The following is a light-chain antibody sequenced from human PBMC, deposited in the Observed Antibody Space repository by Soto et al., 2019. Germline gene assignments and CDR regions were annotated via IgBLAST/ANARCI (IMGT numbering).Light chain of an antibody. J-gene: IGKJ1*01. CDR1: QSLLQSNGYNY. CDR3: MQAQQTPPT. Sequence: DIVMTQSPLSLPVTPGEPASISCNSSQSLLQSNGYNYLDWYLQKPGQSPQLLIYFGSYRASGVPDRFSGSGSGKDFTLKIRRVEAEDVAIYYCMQAQQTPPTFGQGTKVEIK. CDR2: FGS. V-gene: IGKV2-28*01.